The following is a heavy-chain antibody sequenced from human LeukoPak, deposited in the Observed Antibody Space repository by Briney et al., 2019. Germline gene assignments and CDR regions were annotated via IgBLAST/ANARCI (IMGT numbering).Heavy chain of an antibody. CDR3: ATLQGIAAAGTRVDY. CDR1: GGSISSSSYY. J-gene: IGHJ4*02. D-gene: IGHD6-13*01. V-gene: IGHV4-39*01. CDR2: IYYSGST. Sequence: SETLSLTCTVSGGSISSSSYYWGWIRQPPGKGLEWIGSIYYSGSTYYNPSLKSRVTISVDTSKNQFSLKLSSVTAADTAVYYCATLQGIAAAGTRVDYWGQGTLVTVSS.